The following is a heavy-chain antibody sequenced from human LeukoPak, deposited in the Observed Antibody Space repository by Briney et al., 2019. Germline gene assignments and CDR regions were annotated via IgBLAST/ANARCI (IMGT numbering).Heavy chain of an antibody. J-gene: IGHJ4*02. Sequence: ASVKVSCKASGYTFTSYAMHWVRQAPGQRLEWMGWINAGNGNTKYSQKFQGRVTMTTDTSTSTAYMELRSLRSDDTAVYYCARPFSSSWYPNDYWGQGTLVTVSS. CDR3: ARPFSSSWYPNDY. V-gene: IGHV1-3*01. D-gene: IGHD6-13*01. CDR2: INAGNGNT. CDR1: GYTFTSYA.